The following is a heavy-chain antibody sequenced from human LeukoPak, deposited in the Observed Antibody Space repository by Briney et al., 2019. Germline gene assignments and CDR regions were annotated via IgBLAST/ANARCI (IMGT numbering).Heavy chain of an antibody. Sequence: PSETLSLTCTISGGSISSSSYYWGWIRQPPGKGLEWIGSIYYSGSTYYNPSLKSRVAISVDTSKKQFSLKVSSVTAADTAVYYCARLTRGSVDYWGQGTLVTVSS. D-gene: IGHD3-16*01. CDR3: ARLTRGSVDY. J-gene: IGHJ4*02. CDR1: GGSISSSSYY. CDR2: IYYSGST. V-gene: IGHV4-39*01.